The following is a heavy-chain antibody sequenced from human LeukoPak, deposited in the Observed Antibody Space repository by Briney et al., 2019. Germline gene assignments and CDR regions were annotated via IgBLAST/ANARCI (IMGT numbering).Heavy chain of an antibody. CDR3: ARGGQYGSGSYYTYYYYGMDV. CDR2: IYNSGST. V-gene: IGHV4-4*07. CDR1: GGSISSYY. D-gene: IGHD3-10*01. Sequence: SETLSLTCTVSGGSISSYYWSWIRQPAGKGLEWIGRIYNSGSTNYNPSLKSRVTMSVDTSKNQFSLKLSSVTAADTAVYYCARGGQYGSGSYYTYYYYGMDVWGQGTTVTVSS. J-gene: IGHJ6*02.